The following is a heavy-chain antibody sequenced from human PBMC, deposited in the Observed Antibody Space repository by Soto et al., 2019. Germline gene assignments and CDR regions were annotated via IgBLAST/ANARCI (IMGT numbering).Heavy chain of an antibody. D-gene: IGHD6-6*01. CDR3: ARFLPRGSSSLNWFYP. Sequence: PGESLKISCKGSGYNFANHWIGWVRQKPGKGLEWMGIIYPGDSDIRYSPSFQGQVTISADKSISTAYLQWSTLKASDIAVYYCARFLPRGSSSLNWFYPWGQGSLVTVSS. CDR2: IYPGDSDI. V-gene: IGHV5-51*01. J-gene: IGHJ5*02. CDR1: GYNFANHW.